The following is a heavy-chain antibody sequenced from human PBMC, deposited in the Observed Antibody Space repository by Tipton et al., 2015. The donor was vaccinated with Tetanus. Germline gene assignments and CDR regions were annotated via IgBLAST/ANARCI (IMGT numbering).Heavy chain of an antibody. D-gene: IGHD1-26*01. V-gene: IGHV3-21*06. CDR3: AREGSSGWFDP. CDR1: GFSFSNYA. J-gene: IGHJ5*02. CDR2: ISSSGSHM. Sequence: SLRLSCAASGFSFSNYAMSWVRQAPGKGLEWVSSISSSGSHMYYAESVRGRFSISRDNAKNSLYLQMNSLRADDTALYYCAREGSSGWFDPWGRGTLVTVSS.